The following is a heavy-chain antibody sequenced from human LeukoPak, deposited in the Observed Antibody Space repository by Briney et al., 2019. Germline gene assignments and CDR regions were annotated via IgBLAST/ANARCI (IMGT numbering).Heavy chain of an antibody. D-gene: IGHD6-13*01. CDR3: AARSIAAAGYDY. J-gene: IGHJ4*02. CDR2: FDPEDGET. V-gene: IGHV1-24*01. CDR1: GYTLTELS. Sequence: ASVKVSFKVSGYTLTELSMHWVRQAPGKGLEWMGGFDPEDGETIYAQKFQGRVTMTEDTSTDTAYMELSSLRSEDTAVYYCAARSIAAAGYDYWGQGTLVTVSS.